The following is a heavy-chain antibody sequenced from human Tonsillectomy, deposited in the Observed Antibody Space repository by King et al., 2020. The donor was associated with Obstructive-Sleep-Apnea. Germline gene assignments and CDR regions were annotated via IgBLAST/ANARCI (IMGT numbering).Heavy chain of an antibody. CDR1: GFTFSSYA. Sequence: VQLVESGGGVVQPGRSLRLSCAASGFTFSSYAMNWVRQAPGKGLEWVALISNDGSNKYYADSVKGRFTISRDNSKNPLYLQMESLRAEDTAVYYCSDLVGYCSSISCPGYWGQGTLVTVSS. V-gene: IGHV3-30*04. D-gene: IGHD2-2*01. CDR3: SDLVGYCSSISCPGY. CDR2: ISNDGSNK. J-gene: IGHJ4*02.